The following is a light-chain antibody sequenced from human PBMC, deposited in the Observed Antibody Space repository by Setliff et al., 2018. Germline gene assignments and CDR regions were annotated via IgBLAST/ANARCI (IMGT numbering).Light chain of an antibody. Sequence: QSALAQPPSASGSPGQSVTISCTGTSSDIGGYKYVSWYQQHPAKAPKLLIYEVTKRPSGVSDRFSGSKSGNTASLTISGLQAEDEADYYCLSYTSKTTHALFGGGTQLTVL. CDR3: LSYTSKTTHAL. CDR1: SSDIGGYKY. CDR2: EVT. J-gene: IGLJ2*01. V-gene: IGLV2-14*03.